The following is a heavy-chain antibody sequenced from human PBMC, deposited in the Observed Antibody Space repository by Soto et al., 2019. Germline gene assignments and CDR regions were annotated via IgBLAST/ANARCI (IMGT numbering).Heavy chain of an antibody. CDR1: GFTFSSYW. CDR3: ARDPHRLQWDY. J-gene: IGHJ4*02. CDR2: IKQDGSEK. V-gene: IGHV3-7*03. Sequence: VGSLRLSCAASGFTFSSYWMSWVRQAPGKGLEWVANIKQDGSEKYYVDSVKGRFTISRDNAKNSLYLQMNSLRAEDTAVYYCARDPHRLQWDYWGQGTLVTVSS. D-gene: IGHD2-15*01.